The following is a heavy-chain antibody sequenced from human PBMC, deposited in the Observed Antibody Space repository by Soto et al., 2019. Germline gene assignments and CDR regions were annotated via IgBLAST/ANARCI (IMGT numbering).Heavy chain of an antibody. J-gene: IGHJ5*02. CDR1: GGSISSYY. Sequence: SETLSLTCTVSGGSISSYYWSWIRQPPGKGLEWIGYIYYSGSTNYNPSLKSRVTISVDTSKNQFSLKLSSVTAADTAVYYCARHAASGRLSYNWLDPWGQGTLVTVSS. V-gene: IGHV4-59*08. CDR3: ARHAASGRLSYNWLDP. CDR2: IYYSGST. D-gene: IGHD1-1*01.